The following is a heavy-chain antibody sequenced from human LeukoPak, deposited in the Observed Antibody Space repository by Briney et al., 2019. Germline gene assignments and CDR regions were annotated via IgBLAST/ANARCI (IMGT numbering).Heavy chain of an antibody. D-gene: IGHD1-26*01. CDR2: ISWNSGSI. J-gene: IGHJ4*02. V-gene: IGHV3-9*01. CDR3: AKDLTVGATGCDY. CDR1: GFTFDDYA. Sequence: PGRSLRLSCAASGFTFDDYAMHWVRQAPGKGLEWVSGISWNSGSIGYADSVKGRFTISRDNAKNSLYLQMNSLRAEDTAVYYCAKDLTVGATGCDYWGQGTLVTVSS.